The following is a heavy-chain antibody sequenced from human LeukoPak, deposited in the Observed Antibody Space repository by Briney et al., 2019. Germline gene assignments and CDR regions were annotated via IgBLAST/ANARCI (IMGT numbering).Heavy chain of an antibody. J-gene: IGHJ4*02. V-gene: IGHV3-30*02. CDR3: AKDPAAAGKIAVAGMEYYFDC. D-gene: IGHD6-19*01. Sequence: GGSLRLSCAASGFTFSSYGMHWVRQAPGKGLEWVAFIRYDGSNKYYADSVKGRFTISRDNSKNTLYLQMNSLRAEDTAVYYCAKDPAAAGKIAVAGMEYYFDCWGQGTLVTVSS. CDR2: IRYDGSNK. CDR1: GFTFSSYG.